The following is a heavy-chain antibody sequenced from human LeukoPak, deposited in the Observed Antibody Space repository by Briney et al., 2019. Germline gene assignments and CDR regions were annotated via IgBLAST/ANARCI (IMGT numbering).Heavy chain of an antibody. CDR3: ARGFWTGVEY. D-gene: IGHD3/OR15-3a*01. CDR1: GFTFSSYM. V-gene: IGHV3-21*01. Sequence: GGSLRLSCAASGFTFSSYMMNWVRQAPGKGLEWVSSINSGSTYTYYTESVKGRFTVSRDNAKNSLFLQMNSLRAEDTAVYYCARGFWTGVEYWGQGALVTVSS. J-gene: IGHJ4*02. CDR2: INSGSTYT.